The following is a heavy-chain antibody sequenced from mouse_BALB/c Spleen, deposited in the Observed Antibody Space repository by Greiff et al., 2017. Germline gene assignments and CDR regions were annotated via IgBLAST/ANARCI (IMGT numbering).Heavy chain of an antibody. V-gene: IGHV2-2*02. D-gene: IGHD1-1*01. CDR3: ARNTVVAPYAMDC. CDR1: GFSLTSYG. J-gene: IGHJ4*01. CDR2: IWSGGST. Sequence: VMVVESGPGLVAPSQSLSITCTVSGFSLTSYGVHWVRQSPGKGLEWLGVIWSGGSTDYNAAFISRLSISKDNSKSQVFFKMNSLQANDTAIYYWARNTVVAPYAMDCWGQGTSVTVSS.